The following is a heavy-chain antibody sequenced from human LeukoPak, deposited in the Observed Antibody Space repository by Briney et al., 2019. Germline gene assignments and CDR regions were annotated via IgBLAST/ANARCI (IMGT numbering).Heavy chain of an antibody. CDR2: ISSSSSYI. J-gene: IGHJ4*02. CDR1: GFTFSSYW. Sequence: PGGSLRLSCAASGFTFSSYWMSWVRQAPGKGLEWVSSISSSSSYIYYADSVKGRFTISRDNAKNSLYLQMNSLRAEDTAVYYCARDFQQWDYWGQGTLVTVSS. V-gene: IGHV3-21*01. D-gene: IGHD6-19*01. CDR3: ARDFQQWDY.